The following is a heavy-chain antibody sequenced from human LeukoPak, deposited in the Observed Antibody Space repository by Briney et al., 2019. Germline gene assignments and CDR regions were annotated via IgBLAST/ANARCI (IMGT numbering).Heavy chain of an antibody. CDR2: IYYSGST. CDR1: GYSISSGYY. V-gene: IGHV4-61*01. J-gene: IGHJ4*02. Sequence: SETLSLTCTVSGYSISSGYYWSWIRQPPGKGLEWIGYIYYSGSTNYNPSLKSRVTISVDTSKNQFSLKLSSVTAADTAVYYCARGITIRPQVVIFDYWGQGTLVTVSS. D-gene: IGHD3-22*01. CDR3: ARGITIRPQVVIFDY.